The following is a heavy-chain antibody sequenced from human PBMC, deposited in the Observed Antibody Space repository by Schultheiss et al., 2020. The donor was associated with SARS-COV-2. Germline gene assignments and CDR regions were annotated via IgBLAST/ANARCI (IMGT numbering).Heavy chain of an antibody. CDR2: INHSGST. V-gene: IGHV4-34*01. D-gene: IGHD1-26*01. Sequence: SETLSLTCTVSGGSISSYYWSWIRQPPGKGLEWIGEINHSGSTNYNPSLKSRVTISVDTSKNQFSLKLSSVTAADTAVYYCARDKGAGGAFDIWGQGTMVTVSS. CDR1: GGSISSYY. CDR3: ARDKGAGGAFDI. J-gene: IGHJ3*02.